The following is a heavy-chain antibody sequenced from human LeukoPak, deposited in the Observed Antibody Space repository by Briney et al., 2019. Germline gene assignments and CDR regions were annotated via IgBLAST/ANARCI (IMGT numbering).Heavy chain of an antibody. V-gene: IGHV4-59*01. D-gene: IGHD4-23*01. CDR3: ARGVTVVSPDY. J-gene: IGHJ4*02. CDR1: GGSIGSYY. Sequence: SETLSLTCTVSGGSIGSYYWSWIRQPPGKGLEWIGFIYYSGSTNYNPSLKSRVTISVDTSKNQFSLKLSSVTAADTAVYYCARGVTVVSPDYWGQGTLVTVSS. CDR2: IYYSGST.